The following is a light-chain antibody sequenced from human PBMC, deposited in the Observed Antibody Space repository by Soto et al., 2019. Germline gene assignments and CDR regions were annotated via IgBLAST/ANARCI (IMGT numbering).Light chain of an antibody. CDR3: QSYDSGLSRSCV. Sequence: QSVLTQPASVSGSPGQSITISCTETSSDVGGYSYVSWYQQYPGKAPKLIIYDVSNRPSGVSNRFSGSKSGSTASLIISGLQSEDEADYYCQSYDSGLSRSCVFGTGTKVTVL. V-gene: IGLV2-14*03. J-gene: IGLJ1*01. CDR2: DVS. CDR1: SSDVGGYSY.